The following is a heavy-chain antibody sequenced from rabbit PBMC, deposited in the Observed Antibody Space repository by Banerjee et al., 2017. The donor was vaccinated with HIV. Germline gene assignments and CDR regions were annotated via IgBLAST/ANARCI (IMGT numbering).Heavy chain of an antibody. V-gene: IGHV1S45*01. CDR1: GFTISSSYW. CDR2: IYTGTGKI. CDR3: ARDFYIDSNL. D-gene: IGHD1-1*01. J-gene: IGHJ4*01. Sequence: VESGGGLVQPEGSLTLPCTASGFTISSSYWICWVRQAPGKGLEWIGCIYTGTGKIYYASWAKGRFTISKTSSTTVTLQMASLTAADTATYFCARDFYIDSNLWGPGTLVTVS.